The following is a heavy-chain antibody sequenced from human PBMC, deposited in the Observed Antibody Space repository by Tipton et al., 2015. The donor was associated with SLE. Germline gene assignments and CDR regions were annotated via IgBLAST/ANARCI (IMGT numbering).Heavy chain of an antibody. CDR3: ARERVGAIDPPYFDY. J-gene: IGHJ4*02. D-gene: IGHD1-26*01. CDR1: GYSISSDYY. Sequence: TLSLTCTVSGYSISSDYYWGWIRQPPGKGLEWIGEIYHSGSTNYNPSLKSRVTISVDKSKNQFSLKLSSVTAADTAVYYCARERVGAIDPPYFDYWGQGTQVTVSS. V-gene: IGHV4-38-2*02. CDR2: IYHSGST.